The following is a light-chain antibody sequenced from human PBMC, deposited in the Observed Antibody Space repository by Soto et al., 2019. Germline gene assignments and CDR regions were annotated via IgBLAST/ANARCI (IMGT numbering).Light chain of an antibody. CDR1: QSLAGNY. CDR3: QQYGTSPWT. Sequence: EIVLTQSPGTLSLSPGERATLSCRASQSLAGNYLAWYQQKPGQAPRLLISGASSRATGIPDRFSGSGSGTDFTLTITRLEPGDFAVYYCQQYGTSPWTFGQGTKVEIK. CDR2: GAS. J-gene: IGKJ1*01. V-gene: IGKV3-20*01.